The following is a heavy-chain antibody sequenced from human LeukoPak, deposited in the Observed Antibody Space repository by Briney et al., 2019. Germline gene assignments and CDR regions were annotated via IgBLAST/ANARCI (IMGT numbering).Heavy chain of an antibody. CDR1: GGSISSYY. J-gene: IGHJ6*04. Sequence: SETLSLTCTVSGGSISSYYWSWIRQPPGKGLEWIGYIYYSGSTNYNPSLKSRVTISVDTSKNQFSLKLSSVTAADTAVYYCVATALRRRKDYYGMDVWGKGTRSPSPQ. CDR2: IYYSGST. CDR3: VATALRRRKDYYGMDV. V-gene: IGHV4-59*01. D-gene: IGHD4-17*01.